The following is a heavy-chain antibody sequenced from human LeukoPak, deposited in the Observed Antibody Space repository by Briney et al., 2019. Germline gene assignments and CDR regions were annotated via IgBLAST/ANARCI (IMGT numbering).Heavy chain of an antibody. D-gene: IGHD6-13*01. V-gene: IGHV4-34*01. J-gene: IGHJ4*02. CDR1: GGSFSGYY. Sequence: SETLSLTCAVYGGSFSGYYWSWIRQPPGKGLEWIGEINHSGSTNYNPSLKSRVTISVDTSKNQFSLKLSSVTAADTAVYYCARDFQYSSSWPLYFDYWGQGTLVTVSS. CDR3: ARDFQYSSSWPLYFDY. CDR2: INHSGST.